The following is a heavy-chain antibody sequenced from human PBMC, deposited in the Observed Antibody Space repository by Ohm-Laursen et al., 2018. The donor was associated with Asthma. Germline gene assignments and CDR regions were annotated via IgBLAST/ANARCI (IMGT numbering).Heavy chain of an antibody. CDR3: ARTKLDDYSSPFDY. CDR2: IDWDDDK. CDR1: GFSLSTSGMR. V-gene: IGHV2-70*04. Sequence: TQTLTLTSTFSGFSLSTSGMRVSWIRQPPGKALGWLARIDWDDDKFYSTSLKTRLTISKDTSKNQVVLTMTNMDPVDTATYYCARTKLDDYSSPFDYWGQGTLVTVSS. J-gene: IGHJ4*02. D-gene: IGHD4-11*01.